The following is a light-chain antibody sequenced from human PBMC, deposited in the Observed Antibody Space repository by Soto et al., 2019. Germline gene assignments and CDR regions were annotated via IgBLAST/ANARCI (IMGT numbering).Light chain of an antibody. CDR3: QQYSSSPPEFT. V-gene: IGKV3-20*01. J-gene: IGKJ3*01. CDR1: QSVSSNY. CDR2: GAS. Sequence: EIVLTQSPGTLSVSPGERVTLSCRASQSVSSNYLAWYQQRPGQAPRLLIFGASYSATGIPDRFSGSGSGTDFTRTISRLEPEDFAVYYCQQYSSSPPEFTFGPGTKVDSK.